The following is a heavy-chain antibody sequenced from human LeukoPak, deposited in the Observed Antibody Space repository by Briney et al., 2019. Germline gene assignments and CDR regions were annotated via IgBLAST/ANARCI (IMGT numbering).Heavy chain of an antibody. CDR1: GFTVSSKY. Sequence: GGSLRLSCAASGFTVSSKYMTWVRQAPGKGLEWVSVIYSDGSTYYADSVRGRFTISRDNTKNTLYLQMNSLRAEDTAVYYCARDIVVPAASWWFDPWGQGTLVTVSS. J-gene: IGHJ5*02. D-gene: IGHD2-2*01. V-gene: IGHV3-66*01. CDR2: IYSDGST. CDR3: ARDIVVPAASWWFDP.